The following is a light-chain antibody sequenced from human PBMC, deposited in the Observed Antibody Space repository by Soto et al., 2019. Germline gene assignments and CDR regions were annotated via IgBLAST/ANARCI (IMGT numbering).Light chain of an antibody. CDR3: QQRSNWPLT. CDR1: QSVGSS. CDR2: DAS. J-gene: IGKJ4*01. V-gene: IGKV3-11*01. Sequence: IGLTQSPATLSLSPGERATLSCRASQSVGSSLAWYQQKPGQAPRLLIHDASNRATGIPARFSGGGSETDFTLTISSLEPEDFAVYFCQQRSNWPLTFGGGTKVDIK.